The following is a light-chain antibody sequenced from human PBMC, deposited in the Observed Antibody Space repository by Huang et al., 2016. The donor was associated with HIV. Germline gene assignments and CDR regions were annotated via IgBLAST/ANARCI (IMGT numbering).Light chain of an antibody. CDR2: GAS. V-gene: IGKV3-15*01. CDR3: QQYNNWPPAT. Sequence: EIVMTKSQATLSVSPGERATFSCRASQRVSSNLAWYQQKPGQPPRLLIYGASTRATGIPARFSGSVSGTEFTLTISSLQSEDFAVYYCQQYNNWPPATFGQGTKVEIK. CDR1: QRVSSN. J-gene: IGKJ1*01.